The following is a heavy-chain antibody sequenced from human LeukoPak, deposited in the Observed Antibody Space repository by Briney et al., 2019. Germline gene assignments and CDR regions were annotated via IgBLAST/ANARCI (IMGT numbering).Heavy chain of an antibody. V-gene: IGHV3-64*01. D-gene: IGHD6-13*01. CDR1: GFTFSNYA. CDR3: ARVGLGIAAAGTGYYYGMDV. CDR2: ISSHGGST. J-gene: IGHJ6*02. Sequence: GSLRLSCAASGFTFSNYAMHWVRQAPGKGLEYVSAISSHGGSTYYANSVKGRFTISRDNSKNTLYLQMGSLRAEDMAVYYCARVGLGIAAAGTGYYYGMDVWGQGTTVTVSS.